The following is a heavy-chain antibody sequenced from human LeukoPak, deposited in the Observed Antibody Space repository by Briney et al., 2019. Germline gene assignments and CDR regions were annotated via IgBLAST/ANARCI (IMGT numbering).Heavy chain of an antibody. D-gene: IGHD6-19*01. CDR2: ISGGGERT. Sequence: GGSLRLSCAASGIVFSNTAMNWARQSPGRGLDWLSAISGGGERTFYADSVKGRFTISRDNSRNTLYLQMNNLRVDDTATYYCGKDGGQYSSGPEFDPRGQGALVIVSS. CDR1: GIVFSNTA. V-gene: IGHV3-23*01. J-gene: IGHJ5*02. CDR3: GKDGGQYSSGPEFDP.